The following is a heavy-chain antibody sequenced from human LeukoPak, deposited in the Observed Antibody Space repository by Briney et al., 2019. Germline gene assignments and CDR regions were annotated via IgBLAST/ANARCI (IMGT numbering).Heavy chain of an antibody. J-gene: IGHJ6*03. Sequence: PGRSQGLSCAASGFTFSSHAMSWVRQAPGKGLEWVSAVSGSGDNTYYADSVKGRFTISRDNSKNTLYPHMSSLRAEDTAVYYCACTAYYYYYLDVWGKGTTVTVSS. CDR2: VSGSGDNT. D-gene: IGHD5-18*01. V-gene: IGHV3-23*01. CDR3: ACTAYYYYYLDV. CDR1: GFTFSSHA.